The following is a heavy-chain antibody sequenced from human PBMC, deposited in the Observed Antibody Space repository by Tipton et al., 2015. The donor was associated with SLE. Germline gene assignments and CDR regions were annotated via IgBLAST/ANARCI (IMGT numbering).Heavy chain of an antibody. V-gene: IGHV4-4*02. J-gene: IGHJ2*01. CDR2: IFPTGNT. D-gene: IGHD5-24*01. Sequence: GLVKPSGTLSLTCAVSGGSISSSNWWGWVRQPPGKGLEWIGEIFPTGNTNYNPSLKSRVTISVATSKNQFSLKLRSVTAADTAVYYCARRGYNYWYFDLWGRGALITVSS. CDR3: ARRGYNYWYFDL. CDR1: GGSISSSNW.